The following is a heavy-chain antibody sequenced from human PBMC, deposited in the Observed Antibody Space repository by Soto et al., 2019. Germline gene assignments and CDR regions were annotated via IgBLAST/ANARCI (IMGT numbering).Heavy chain of an antibody. CDR3: AASTRKGGYFDS. J-gene: IGHJ4*02. D-gene: IGHD3-16*01. Sequence: SLRLSCAASGFTFSSDAMHWVLQPPAGGREWVAVISYDGSNKYYADSVKGRFTISRDNSKNTLYLQMNSLRAEDTAVYYCAASTRKGGYFDSWGQGTLVTVSS. CDR2: ISYDGSNK. V-gene: IGHV3-30-3*01. CDR1: GFTFSSDA.